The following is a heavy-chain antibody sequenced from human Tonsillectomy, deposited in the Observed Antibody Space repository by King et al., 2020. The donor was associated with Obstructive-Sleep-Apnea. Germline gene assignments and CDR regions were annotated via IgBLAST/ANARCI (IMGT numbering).Heavy chain of an antibody. Sequence: VQLQESGPGLVKPSETLSLICTVSGGSISNYYWSWIRQSPGKGLEWIGYIYYSGSTNYNPSLKSRVTISVDTSKNQFSLKLSSVIDADTAVYYCARHSGSYPFDYWGQGTLVTVSS. J-gene: IGHJ4*02. D-gene: IGHD1-26*01. V-gene: IGHV4-59*08. CDR2: IYYSGST. CDR3: ARHSGSYPFDY. CDR1: GGSISNYY.